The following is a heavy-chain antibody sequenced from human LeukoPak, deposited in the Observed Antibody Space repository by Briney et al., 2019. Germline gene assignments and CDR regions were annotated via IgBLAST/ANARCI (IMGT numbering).Heavy chain of an antibody. V-gene: IGHV4-59*08. CDR3: ARLLNNDNSGDPDTFDM. Sequence: SETLSLTCSVSGGSISRDYWSWLRQPPGKGLEWLGYISYSGSARYNPSFQSRVTISMEMSKTHFSLKLTSMTAADTAVYYCARLLNNDNSGDPDTFDMWGPGTMVTVSS. CDR1: GGSISRDY. CDR2: ISYSGSA. D-gene: IGHD3-22*01. J-gene: IGHJ3*02.